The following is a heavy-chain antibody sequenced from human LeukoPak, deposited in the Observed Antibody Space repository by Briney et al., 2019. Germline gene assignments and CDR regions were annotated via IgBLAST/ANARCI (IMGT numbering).Heavy chain of an antibody. D-gene: IGHD3-22*01. V-gene: IGHV4-59*12. Sequence: SETLSLTCSVSGDSIRSYYWSWIRQPPGKGLEWIGNIFYSGTNYNPSLKSRVTISVDTSKNQFSLKLSSVTAADTAVYYCARDRPLSYYDSSGFDYWGQGTLVTVSS. CDR1: GDSIRSYY. CDR3: ARDRPLSYYDSSGFDY. CDR2: IFYSGT. J-gene: IGHJ4*02.